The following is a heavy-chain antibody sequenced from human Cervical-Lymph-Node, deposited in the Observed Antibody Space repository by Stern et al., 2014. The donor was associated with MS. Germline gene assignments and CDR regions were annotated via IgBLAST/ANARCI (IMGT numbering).Heavy chain of an antibody. V-gene: IGHV4-30-4*01. CDR3: ARTDILLLDY. CDR1: GGSISSDDHY. CDR2: ISYTGSS. J-gene: IGHJ4*02. Sequence: QVQLQESGPGLVRPSQTLSLTCTVSGGSISSDDHYWSWVRQPPGKGLEWIGYISYTGSSYFRPSLKSRATMSVDTSKNQFSLKLKSVTAADTAVYFCARTDILLLDYWGQGALVTVSS. D-gene: IGHD3-22*01.